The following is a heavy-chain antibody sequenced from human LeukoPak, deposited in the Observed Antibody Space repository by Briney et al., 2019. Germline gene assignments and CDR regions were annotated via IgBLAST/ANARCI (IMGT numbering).Heavy chain of an antibody. CDR3: AREYCSSTSCYGMDV. V-gene: IGHV3-53*01. CDR1: GFTFSNYA. Sequence: GGPLRLSCAASGFTFSNYAMIWVRQAPGKGLEWVSVIYSGGSTYYADSVKGRFTISRDNSKNTLYLQMNSLRAEDTAVHYCAREYCSSTSCYGMDVWGQGTTVTVSS. J-gene: IGHJ6*02. D-gene: IGHD2-2*01. CDR2: IYSGGST.